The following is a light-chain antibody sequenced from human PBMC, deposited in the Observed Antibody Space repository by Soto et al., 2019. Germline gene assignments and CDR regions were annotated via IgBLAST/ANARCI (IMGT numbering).Light chain of an antibody. CDR1: QFISSRS. CDR2: GAS. V-gene: IGKV3-20*01. Sequence: EVVLTQSPGTLSLSPGETATLTCRASQFISSRSLAWYQRKPAQTPRLLMYGASVRATGIPDRFSGSASGTDFTLTITRLEPEDCAVYYCHQSLFSPYTFGQGTNLEIK. J-gene: IGKJ2*01. CDR3: HQSLFSPYT.